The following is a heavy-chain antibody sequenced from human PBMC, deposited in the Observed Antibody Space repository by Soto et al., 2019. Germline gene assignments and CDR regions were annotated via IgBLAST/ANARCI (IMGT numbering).Heavy chain of an antibody. CDR3: AREGSSWYGGYYYGMDV. CDR2: INSDGSST. CDR1: GFTFSSYW. V-gene: IGHV3-74*01. Sequence: GGSLRLSCAASGFTFSSYWMHWVRQAPGKGLVWVSRINSDGSSTSYADYVKGRFTISRDNAKNTLYLQMNSLRVEDTAVYYCAREGSSWYGGYYYGMDVCGQGTTVTVSS. D-gene: IGHD6-13*01. J-gene: IGHJ6*02.